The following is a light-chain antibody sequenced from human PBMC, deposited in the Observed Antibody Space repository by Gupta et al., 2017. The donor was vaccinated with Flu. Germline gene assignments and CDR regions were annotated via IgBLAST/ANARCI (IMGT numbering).Light chain of an antibody. V-gene: IGLV3-21*02. Sequence: SYVLTQPPSVSVAPGQTARITCGGNKIGIKSVHWYQRKPGQAPVLVLYNDGDRPSGIPERFSGSNSGNTATLTISRVEAGDEADYYCHVWDSSSDHQVFGGGTKVTVL. CDR1: KIGIKS. CDR2: NDG. CDR3: HVWDSSSDHQV. J-gene: IGLJ3*02.